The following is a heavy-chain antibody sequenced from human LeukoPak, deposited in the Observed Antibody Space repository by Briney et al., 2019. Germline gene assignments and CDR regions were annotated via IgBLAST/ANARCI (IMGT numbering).Heavy chain of an antibody. D-gene: IGHD3-10*01. V-gene: IGHV3-66*01. Sequence: GGSLRLSCAASGFTVSSNYMSWVRQAPGKGLEWVSVIYSGGSTYYADSVKGRFTISRDNSKNTLYLQMNSLRAEVTAVYYCARDALWFGELLYGERAFDIWGQGTMVTVSS. J-gene: IGHJ3*02. CDR3: ARDALWFGELLYGERAFDI. CDR1: GFTVSSNY. CDR2: IYSGGST.